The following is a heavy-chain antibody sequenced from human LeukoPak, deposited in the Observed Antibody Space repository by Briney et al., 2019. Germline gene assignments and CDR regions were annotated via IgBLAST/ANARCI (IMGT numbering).Heavy chain of an antibody. CDR1: GYTFTSYA. CDR2: IIPIFGTA. Sequence: GASVKVSCKASGYTFTSYAISWVRQAPGQGLEWMGGIIPIFGTANYAQKFQGRVTITADESTSTAYMELSSLRSEDTAVYYCAIRTIRDYYDSSGYTIDYWGQGTLVTVSS. J-gene: IGHJ4*02. CDR3: AIRTIRDYYDSSGYTIDY. V-gene: IGHV1-69*13. D-gene: IGHD3-22*01.